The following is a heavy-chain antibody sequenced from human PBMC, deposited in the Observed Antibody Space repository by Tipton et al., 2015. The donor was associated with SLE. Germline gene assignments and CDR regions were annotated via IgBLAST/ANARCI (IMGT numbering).Heavy chain of an antibody. J-gene: IGHJ4*02. D-gene: IGHD6-19*01. V-gene: IGHV4-61*05. CDR1: GGSISSSSYY. CDR2: IYFDGNSNGRG. CDR3: ARGVAERLGLDF. Sequence: TLSLTCTVSGGSISSSSYYWGWIRQSPGKALEWIGYIYFDGNSNGRGNYNPSLKSRVTMSVDPSKMQFSLNLNSVTAADTALYFCARGVAERLGLDFWGQGSLVTVSS.